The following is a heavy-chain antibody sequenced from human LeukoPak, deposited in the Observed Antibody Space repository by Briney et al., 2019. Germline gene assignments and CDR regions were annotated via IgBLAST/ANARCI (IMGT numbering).Heavy chain of an antibody. J-gene: IGHJ4*02. V-gene: IGHV3-30*02. CDR2: IRYDGSNK. CDR1: GFTFSSYG. CDR3: ARGGGGSSSGQLFDY. Sequence: PGGSLRLSCAASGFTFSSYGMHWVRQAPGKGLEWVAFIRYDGSNKYYADSVKGRFTISRDNSKNTLYLQMNSLTIEDTAVYYCARGGGGSSSGQLFDYWGQGTLVTVSS. D-gene: IGHD6-19*01.